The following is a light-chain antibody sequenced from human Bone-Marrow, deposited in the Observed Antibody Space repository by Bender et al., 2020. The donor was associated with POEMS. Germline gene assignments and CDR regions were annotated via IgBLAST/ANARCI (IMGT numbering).Light chain of an antibody. Sequence: QSALTQPPSASGSPGQSVTISCTGTSSDLGSYNLVSWYQQHPGQVPKLIIYEGIKRPSGVSNRFSGSKSGYTPSLTISGLQAEDEADYYCSSYERGGWVFGGGTKVTVL. CDR3: SSYERGGWV. V-gene: IGLV2-23*01. CDR2: EGI. J-gene: IGLJ3*02. CDR1: SSDLGSYNL.